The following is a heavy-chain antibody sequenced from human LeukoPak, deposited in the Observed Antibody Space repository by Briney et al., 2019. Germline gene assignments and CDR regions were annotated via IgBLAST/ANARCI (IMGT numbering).Heavy chain of an antibody. D-gene: IGHD3-3*01. V-gene: IGHV1-69*01. J-gene: IGHJ4*02. CDR2: IIPIFGTA. CDR3: ARVGTIFGVVNGFNY. CDR1: GGTFSSYA. Sequence: SVKVSCKASGGTFSSYAISWVRQAPGQGLEWMGGIIPIFGTANYAQKFQGRVTITADESMSTAYMELSSLRSEDTAVYYCARVGTIFGVVNGFNYWGQGTLVTVSS.